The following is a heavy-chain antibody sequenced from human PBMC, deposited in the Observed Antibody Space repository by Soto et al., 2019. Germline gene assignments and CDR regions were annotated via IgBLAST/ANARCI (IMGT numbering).Heavy chain of an antibody. CDR3: ADNGDYAHYYMDV. D-gene: IGHD4-17*01. Sequence: EVQLLESGGGLVQPGGSLRLSCAASGFTFSSYAMSWVRQAPGKGLEWVSTISGGGGSTNYADSVKGRFTISRDNSKNTLYLQMNSLRAEDTAVYYCADNGDYAHYYMDVWGQGTTVTVSS. V-gene: IGHV3-23*01. CDR2: ISGGGGST. CDR1: GFTFSSYA. J-gene: IGHJ6*03.